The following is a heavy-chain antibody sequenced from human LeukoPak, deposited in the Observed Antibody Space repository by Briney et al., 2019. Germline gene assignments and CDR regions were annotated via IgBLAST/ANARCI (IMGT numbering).Heavy chain of an antibody. CDR2: ISYDGSNK. V-gene: IGHV3-30*18. J-gene: IGHJ6*02. Sequence: GGSLRLSCAASGFTLSNYWMGWVRQAPGKGLEWVAVISYDGSNKYYADSVKGRFTISRDNSKNTLYLQMNSLRAEDTAVYYCAKEGAGARRHYYYGMDVWGQGTTVTVSS. CDR3: AKEGAGARRHYYYGMDV. CDR1: GFTLSNYW. D-gene: IGHD4/OR15-4a*01.